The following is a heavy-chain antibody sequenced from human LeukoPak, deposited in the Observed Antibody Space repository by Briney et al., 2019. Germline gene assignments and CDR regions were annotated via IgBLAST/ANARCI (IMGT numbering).Heavy chain of an antibody. Sequence: KPSETLSLTCTVSGGSISSYYWSWIRQPPGKGLEWIGYIYYSGSTNYNPSLKSRVTISVDTSKNQFSLKLSSVTAADTAVYYCARGGGDYYDSSGYYGWFDPWGQGTLVTVSS. J-gene: IGHJ5*02. V-gene: IGHV4-59*01. CDR1: GGSISSYY. D-gene: IGHD3-22*01. CDR2: IYYSGST. CDR3: ARGGGDYYDSSGYYGWFDP.